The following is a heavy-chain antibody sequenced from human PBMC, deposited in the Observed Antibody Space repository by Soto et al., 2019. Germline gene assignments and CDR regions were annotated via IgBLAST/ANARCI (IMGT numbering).Heavy chain of an antibody. J-gene: IGHJ5*02. D-gene: IGHD2-2*01. V-gene: IGHV3-30*18. CDR2: ISFDGSNK. CDR3: VKHGIAWDQTLSQPNWFDP. CDR1: GFTFSNYA. Sequence: QVQLVESGGGVVQPGRSLRLSCAASGFTFSNYAIHWVRQAPGRGLEWVTVISFDGSNKYYADSVKGRFTISRDNSKNTVYLQMNSLRVEDTAVYYCVKHGIAWDQTLSQPNWFDPWGQGTLVTVSS.